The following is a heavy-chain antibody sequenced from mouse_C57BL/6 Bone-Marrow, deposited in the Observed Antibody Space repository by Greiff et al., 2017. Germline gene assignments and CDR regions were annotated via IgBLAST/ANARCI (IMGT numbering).Heavy chain of an antibody. V-gene: IGHV1-42*01. CDR1: GYSFTGYY. Sequence: VQLQQSGPELVKPGASVKISCKASGYSFTGYYMNWVKQSPEKSLEWIGEINPSTGGTTYNQKFKAKATLTVDKSSSTAYMQLKSLTSEDSAVYYCAPWVTTPYYFDYWGQGTTLTVSS. CDR3: APWVTTPYYFDY. J-gene: IGHJ2*01. CDR2: INPSTGGT. D-gene: IGHD2-2*01.